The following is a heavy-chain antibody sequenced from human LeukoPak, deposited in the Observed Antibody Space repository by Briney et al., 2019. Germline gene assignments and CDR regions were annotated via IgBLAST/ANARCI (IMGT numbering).Heavy chain of an antibody. CDR3: ANLQGWSGYSFTDY. V-gene: IGHV3-7*01. CDR2: IKQDGSVK. CDR1: GLSFSDHW. Sequence: GGSLRLSCAASGLSFSDHWMTWVRHPPGKGLEWVATIKQDGSVKYYLDSVKGRFTISRDNAKNSLYLQMNSLRAEDTAVYYCANLQGWSGYSFTDYWGQGTLVTVSS. J-gene: IGHJ4*02. D-gene: IGHD3-3*01.